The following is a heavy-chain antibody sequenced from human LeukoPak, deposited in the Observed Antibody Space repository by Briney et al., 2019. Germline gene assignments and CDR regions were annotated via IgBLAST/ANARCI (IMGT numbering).Heavy chain of an antibody. CDR2: IYHSGST. CDR1: GYSISSGYY. J-gene: IGHJ4*02. V-gene: IGHV4-38-2*02. CDR3: ASGGLDYPPWVDS. D-gene: IGHD4-11*01. Sequence: SETLSLTCTVSGYSISSGYYWGWIRQPPGKGLEWIGSIYHSGSTYYNPSLKSRVTISVDRSKNQFSLKLTSVTAADTAVYYCASGGLDYPPWVDSWGQGTLVTVSS.